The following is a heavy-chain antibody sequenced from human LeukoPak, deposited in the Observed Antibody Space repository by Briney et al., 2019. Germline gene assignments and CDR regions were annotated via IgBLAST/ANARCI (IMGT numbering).Heavy chain of an antibody. CDR3: ARDGDAFSSSWFAPRLPNWFDH. J-gene: IGHJ5*02. D-gene: IGHD6-13*01. V-gene: IGHV6-1*01. CDR1: SVXXXXAA. Sequence: SVXXXXAAWNWIXPSPSSGLEWLGMTYYRSKWYNDYAVSVKSRITINPETSKNQLSLQLNSVTPEDTAVYYCARDGDAFSSSWFAPRLPNWFDHWGQGTLVTVSS. CDR2: TYYRSKWYN.